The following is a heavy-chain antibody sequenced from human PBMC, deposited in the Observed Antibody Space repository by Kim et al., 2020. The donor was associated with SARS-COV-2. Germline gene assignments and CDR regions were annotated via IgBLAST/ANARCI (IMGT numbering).Heavy chain of an antibody. Sequence: AVSVKSRITINPDTSKNQLSLRLNSVTPEDTAVYYCARAPEYKHPYYFDYWAQGTLVTVSS. CDR3: ARAPEYKHPYYFDY. D-gene: IGHD2-2*01. J-gene: IGHJ4*02. V-gene: IGHV6-1*01.